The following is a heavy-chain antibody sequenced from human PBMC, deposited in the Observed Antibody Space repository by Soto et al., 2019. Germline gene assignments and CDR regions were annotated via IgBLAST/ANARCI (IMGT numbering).Heavy chain of an antibody. CDR2: ISGSGGTT. Sequence: EVQLLESGGGLVQPGGSLRLSCAASGFTFSSYAMSWVRQAPGKGLEWVSPISGSGGTTYYADSMKGRFTISRDNSKNTLYLQMNSLRAEDTAVYYCAKVKEVGAITLFDYWGQGTLVTVSS. CDR1: GFTFSSYA. V-gene: IGHV3-23*01. D-gene: IGHD1-26*01. J-gene: IGHJ4*02. CDR3: AKVKEVGAITLFDY.